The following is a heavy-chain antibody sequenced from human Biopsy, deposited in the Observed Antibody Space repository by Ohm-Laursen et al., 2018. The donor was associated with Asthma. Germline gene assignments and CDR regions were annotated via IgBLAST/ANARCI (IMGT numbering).Heavy chain of an antibody. J-gene: IGHJ5*02. CDR1: AYTFIGYH. D-gene: IGHD7-27*01. CDR2: INPNDGAT. Sequence: GASVKVSCNASAYTFIGYHLHWVRQAPGEGLEWMGRINPNDGATIYAQKFQGRVTMTRDTSISTAYMELSRLTSEDTAVYYCARVQKSPGDRWFDPWGQGTLVTVSS. CDR3: ARVQKSPGDRWFDP. V-gene: IGHV1-2*06.